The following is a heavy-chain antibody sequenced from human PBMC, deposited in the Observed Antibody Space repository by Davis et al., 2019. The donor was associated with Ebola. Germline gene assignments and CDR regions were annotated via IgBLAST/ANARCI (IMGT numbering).Heavy chain of an antibody. D-gene: IGHD3-22*01. CDR2: INSDGSST. Sequence: PGGSLRLSCAASGFTSSSYWMHWVRQAPGKGLVWVSRINSDGSSTSYADSVKGRFTISRDNAKNSLYLQMNSLRAEDTAVYYCAREYANYYDSSGPYYFDYWGQGTLVTVSS. CDR1: GFTSSSYW. CDR3: AREYANYYDSSGPYYFDY. J-gene: IGHJ4*02. V-gene: IGHV3-74*01.